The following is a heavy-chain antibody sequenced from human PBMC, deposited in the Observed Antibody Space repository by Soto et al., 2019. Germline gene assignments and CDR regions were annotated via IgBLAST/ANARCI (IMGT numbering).Heavy chain of an antibody. CDR3: ARVCGGDCHHGMDV. J-gene: IGHJ6*02. D-gene: IGHD2-21*02. CDR2: IYYSGST. Sequence: QVQLQESGPGLVKPSQTLSLTCTVSGGSIRSGGYYWSWIRQHPGKGLEWIGYIYYSGSTYYNPSLESRVSISVDTSKTQFSLQLRSVTAADTAVYSCARVCGGDCHHGMDVWGQGTTVTVSS. CDR1: GGSIRSGGYY. V-gene: IGHV4-31*03.